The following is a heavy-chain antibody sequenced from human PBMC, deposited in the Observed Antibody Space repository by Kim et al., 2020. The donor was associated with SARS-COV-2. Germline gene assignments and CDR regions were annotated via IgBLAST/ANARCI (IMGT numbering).Heavy chain of an antibody. D-gene: IGHD6-13*01. Sequence: SETLSLTCTVSGGSISSSSYYWGWIRQPPGKGLEWIGCIYYSGRTYYNPSLKSRVTISVDTSKNQFSLKLSSVTAADTAVYYCARCIRSWGMGFDRFGEG. CDR2: IYYSGRT. CDR1: GGSISSSSYY. CDR3: ARCIRSWGMGFDR. V-gene: IGHV4-39*07. J-gene: IGHJ5*02.